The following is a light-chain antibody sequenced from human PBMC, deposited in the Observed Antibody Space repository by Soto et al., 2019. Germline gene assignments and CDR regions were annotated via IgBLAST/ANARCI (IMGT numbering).Light chain of an antibody. V-gene: IGKV1-39*01. Sequence: DIQMTQSPFSLSASVGDRVTVTCRASQNISSYLNWYQQKPGKPPKPLIYGASILQTGVPSRFSGSGSGTDFTLTISSPQPEDFATYFCQQSFSAPSFTFGPGTKVDIK. CDR2: GAS. J-gene: IGKJ3*01. CDR3: QQSFSAPSFT. CDR1: QNISSY.